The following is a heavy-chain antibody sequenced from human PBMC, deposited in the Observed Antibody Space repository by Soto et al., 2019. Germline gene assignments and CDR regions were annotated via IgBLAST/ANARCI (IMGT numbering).Heavy chain of an antibody. V-gene: IGHV6-1*01. D-gene: IGHD1-1*01. Sequence: HSQTLSLTCVISGNNVSTNSAGWNWIRQSPSRGLEWLGRTYYRSKWNTDYAASVKGRITVDPDTSKNQFSLQLNSVTPEDTGVYYCARNSWNAPPAFDFWGQGIQVTVS. CDR2: TYYRSKWNT. CDR1: GNNVSTNSAG. J-gene: IGHJ4*02. CDR3: ARNSWNAPPAFDF.